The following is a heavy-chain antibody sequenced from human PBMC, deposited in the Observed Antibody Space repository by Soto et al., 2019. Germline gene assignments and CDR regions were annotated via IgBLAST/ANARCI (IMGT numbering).Heavy chain of an antibody. CDR3: ARLTRESFSEFAY. D-gene: IGHD1-26*01. V-gene: IGHV4-39*01. CDR1: GGSIGKTTYY. CDR2: IYHSGST. J-gene: IGHJ4*02. Sequence: QLQLQESGPGLVKPSETLSVTCTVSGGSIGKTTYYWGWIRQPPGKGLEWIGNIYHSGSTYYNPSLKSRVTISVDTSKNEFSLRLTSVTAADTAVYFCARLTRESFSEFAYWGLGTLVSVSS.